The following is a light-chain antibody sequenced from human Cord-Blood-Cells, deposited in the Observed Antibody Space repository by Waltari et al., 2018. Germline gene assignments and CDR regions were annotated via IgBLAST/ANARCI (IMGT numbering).Light chain of an antibody. CDR2: AAS. V-gene: IGKV1-9*01. CDR3: QQLNSYPWT. J-gene: IGKJ1*01. Sequence: IQLTKSPSFLSESVGDRVTITCRASQGISSYLAWYQQKPGKAPKLLIYAASTLQSGVPSRFSGSGSGTEFTLTISSLQPEDFATYFCQQLNSYPWTFGQGTKVEIK. CDR1: QGISSY.